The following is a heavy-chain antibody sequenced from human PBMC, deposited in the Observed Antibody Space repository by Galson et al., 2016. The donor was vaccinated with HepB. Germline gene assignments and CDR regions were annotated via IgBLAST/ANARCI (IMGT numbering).Heavy chain of an antibody. V-gene: IGHV3-9*01. CDR2: ISWNSGSI. CDR3: AKDGIAAAGLFDY. J-gene: IGHJ4*02. Sequence: SLRLSCAASGFTFDDFAMHWVRQAPGKGLEWVSGISWNSGSIAYADSVKGRFTISRDNAKNSLYLQMNSLRPEDTAFYYCAKDGIAAAGLFDYWGQGTLVTVSS. CDR1: GFTFDDFA. D-gene: IGHD6-13*01.